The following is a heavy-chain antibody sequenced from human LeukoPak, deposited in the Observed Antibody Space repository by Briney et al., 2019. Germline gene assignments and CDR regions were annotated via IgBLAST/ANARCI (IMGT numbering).Heavy chain of an antibody. J-gene: IGHJ4*02. CDR3: ARGSNVIDY. V-gene: IGHV4-39*01. CDR2: IYYSGNT. Sequence: SETLSLTCTVSDGSISSSSYYWGWIRQPPGKGLEWIGSIYYSGNTYSNPSLKSRDTISVDTSKNQFSLRLTSVTAADTAVYYCARGSNVIDYWGQGTLVTVSS. D-gene: IGHD2/OR15-2a*01. CDR1: DGSISSSSYY.